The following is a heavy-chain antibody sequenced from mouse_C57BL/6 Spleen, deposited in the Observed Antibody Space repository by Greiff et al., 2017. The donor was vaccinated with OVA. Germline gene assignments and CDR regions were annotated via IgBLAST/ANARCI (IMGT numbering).Heavy chain of an antibody. V-gene: IGHV1-52*01. Sequence: QVQLQQPGAELVRPGSSVTLSCKASGYTFTSYWLHWVKQRPIQGLEWIGNIDPSDSETHYNQKFKDKATFTVDKSSSTAYMQLSSLTSEDSAVYYCARSGYDSTGFAYWGQGTLVTVSA. CDR3: ARSGYDSTGFAY. J-gene: IGHJ3*01. CDR1: GYTFTSYW. D-gene: IGHD2-4*01. CDR2: IDPSDSET.